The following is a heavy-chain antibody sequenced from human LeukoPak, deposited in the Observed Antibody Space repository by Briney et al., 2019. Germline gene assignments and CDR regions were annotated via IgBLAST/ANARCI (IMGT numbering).Heavy chain of an antibody. V-gene: IGHV4-39*07. CDR2: IYYSGST. Sequence: SETLSLTCTVSGGSISSSSYYWGWIRQPPGKGLEWIGSIYYSGSTYYNPSLKSRVTISVDTSKNQFSLKLSSVTAADTAVYYCARGPVGSAGFDYWGQGTLVTVSS. CDR3: ARGPVGSAGFDY. J-gene: IGHJ4*02. CDR1: GGSISSSSYY. D-gene: IGHD3-10*01.